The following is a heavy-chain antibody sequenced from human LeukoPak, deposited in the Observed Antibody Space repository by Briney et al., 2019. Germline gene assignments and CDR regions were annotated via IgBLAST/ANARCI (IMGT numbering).Heavy chain of an antibody. J-gene: IGHJ5*02. Sequence: ASVKVSCKASGYTFTGDFIHWVRQAPAQGLGWMGWINSDSGGTNYARKFQGRVTMTRDTSISTTYMELSSLRSDDTAVFYCARGNIATRRGENWFDPWGQGTLVTVSS. CDR2: INSDSGGT. CDR3: ARGNIATRRGENWFDP. V-gene: IGHV1-2*02. D-gene: IGHD6-6*01. CDR1: GYTFTGDF.